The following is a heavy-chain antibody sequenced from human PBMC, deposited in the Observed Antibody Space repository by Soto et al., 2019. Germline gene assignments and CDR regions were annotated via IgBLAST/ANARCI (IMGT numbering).Heavy chain of an antibody. Sequence: QVQLQQWGEGLLKPSETLSLTCAVYGGSFSGYYWSWIRQPPGKGLEWIGEISHSGSTNYNPSLKSRVTISVDTSKNQFSLKLSSVTAADTAVYYCARGIQLWSWGQGTLVTVSS. CDR1: GGSFSGYY. CDR2: ISHSGST. D-gene: IGHD5-18*01. V-gene: IGHV4-34*01. CDR3: ARGIQLWS. J-gene: IGHJ5*02.